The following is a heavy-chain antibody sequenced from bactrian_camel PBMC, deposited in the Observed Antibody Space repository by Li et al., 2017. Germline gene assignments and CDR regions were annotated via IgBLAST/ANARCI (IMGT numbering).Heavy chain of an antibody. CDR3: AADRYGGSWNLGALCVRTQYEHNY. CDR2: ITSGGNP. CDR1: GDTTLC. Sequence: VQLVESGGGSVQAGGSLRLSCAASGDTTLCMGWFRQAPGKDREGVASITSGGNPAYTDAVKGRFTISRDNANNTLFLQMNNLKPEDTAMYYCAADRYGGSWNLGALCVRTQYEHNYWGQGTQVTVS. D-gene: IGHD6*01. J-gene: IGHJ4*01. V-gene: IGHV3S53*01.